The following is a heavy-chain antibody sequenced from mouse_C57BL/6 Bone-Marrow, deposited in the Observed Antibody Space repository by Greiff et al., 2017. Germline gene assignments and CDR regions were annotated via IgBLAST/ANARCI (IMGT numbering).Heavy chain of an antibody. J-gene: IGHJ2*01. CDR2: ISSGGSYT. CDR3: ARLDSSGYFDY. CDR1: GFTFSSYG. V-gene: IGHV5-6*02. D-gene: IGHD3-2*02. Sequence: DVKLVESGGDLVKPGGSLKLSCAASGFTFSSYGMSWVRQTPDKRLEWVATISSGGSYTYYPDSVKGRFTISRDNAKNTLYLQMGSLKSEDTAMYYCARLDSSGYFDYWGQGTTLTVSS.